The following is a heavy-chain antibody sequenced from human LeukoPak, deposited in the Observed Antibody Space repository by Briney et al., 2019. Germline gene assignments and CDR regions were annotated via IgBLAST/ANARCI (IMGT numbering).Heavy chain of an antibody. V-gene: IGHV3-48*03. CDR1: GFTFSSYE. CDR3: AREETVPAAYFDY. CDR2: ISSSGSTI. D-gene: IGHD2-2*01. J-gene: IGHJ4*02. Sequence: GGSLRLSCAASGFTFSSYEMNWVRQAPGKGLEWVSYISSSGSTIYYADSVKGRFTISRDNAKNSLYLQMYSLRAEDTAVYYCAREETVPAAYFDYWGQGTLVTVSS.